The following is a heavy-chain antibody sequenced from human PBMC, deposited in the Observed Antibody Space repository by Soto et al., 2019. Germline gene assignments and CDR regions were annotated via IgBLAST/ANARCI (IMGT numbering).Heavy chain of an antibody. CDR2: VYNSGST. CDR1: GGPISSSY. V-gene: IGHV4-59*01. Sequence: TSETLSLTCTVSGGPISSSYWTWIRQPPGKGLEWIGYVYNSGSTNYNPSLKSRVTISEDTSKSQFSLKVNSMTAADTAVYYCARYRREAVAGYTLDNWDQGILVTVAS. D-gene: IGHD6-13*01. CDR3: ARYRREAVAGYTLDN. J-gene: IGHJ4*02.